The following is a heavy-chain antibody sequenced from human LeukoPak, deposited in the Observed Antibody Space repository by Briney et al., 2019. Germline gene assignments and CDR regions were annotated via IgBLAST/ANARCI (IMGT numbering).Heavy chain of an antibody. D-gene: IGHD3-16*01. Sequence: SETLSLTCAVYVGSFCGYYWSWIRKPPGKGVEWIGEINHSGSTNYNPSLKSRVTISVDTSKNQFSLKLSSVTAADTAVYYCARVGGGSERAAQGRVKKRFDYWGQGTLVTVSS. CDR2: INHSGST. CDR1: VGSFCGYY. V-gene: IGHV4-34*01. CDR3: ARVGGGSERAAQGRVKKRFDY. J-gene: IGHJ4*02.